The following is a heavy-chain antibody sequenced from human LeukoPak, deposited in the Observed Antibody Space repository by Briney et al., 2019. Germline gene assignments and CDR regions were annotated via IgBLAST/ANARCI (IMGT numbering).Heavy chain of an antibody. CDR3: ARAEVLLWFGESPGAEYFQH. Sequence: GGSLRLSCAASGFTFSSYWMHWVRQAPGKGLVWVSRINSDGSSTSYADSVEGRFTISRDNAKNSLYLQMNSLRAEDTAVYYCARAEVLLWFGESPGAEYFQHWGQGTLVTVSS. V-gene: IGHV3-74*01. CDR2: INSDGSST. D-gene: IGHD3-10*01. CDR1: GFTFSSYW. J-gene: IGHJ1*01.